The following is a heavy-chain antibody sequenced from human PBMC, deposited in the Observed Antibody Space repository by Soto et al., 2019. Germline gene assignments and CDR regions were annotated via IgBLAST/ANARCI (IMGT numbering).Heavy chain of an antibody. Sequence: PGGSLRLSCAASGFTFSSYAMSWVRQAPGKGPEWVSAISGSGGSTYYADSVKGRITITRDNSKNTLYLQMNSLRAEDTAVYYCAKLRPFIVVVVADDYWGQGTLVTVSS. CDR2: ISGSGGST. V-gene: IGHV3-23*01. D-gene: IGHD2-15*01. CDR3: AKLRPFIVVVVADDY. J-gene: IGHJ4*02. CDR1: GFTFSSYA.